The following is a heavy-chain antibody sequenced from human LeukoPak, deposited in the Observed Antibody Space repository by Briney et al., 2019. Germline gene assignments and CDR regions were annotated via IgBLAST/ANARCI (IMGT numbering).Heavy chain of an antibody. CDR1: GGSISSSSHY. CDR3: ARQRGYTYANSNLWPDAFDI. CDR2: IYYSGTT. V-gene: IGHV4-39*01. D-gene: IGHD5-18*01. J-gene: IGHJ3*02. Sequence: KSSETLSLTCTVSGGSISSSSHYWGWIRQPPGEGLEWIGSIYYSGTTYCNPSLKSRVTISVDTSKNQFSLSLSSVTAADTAVYYCARQRGYTYANSNLWPDAFDIWGQGTMVTVSS.